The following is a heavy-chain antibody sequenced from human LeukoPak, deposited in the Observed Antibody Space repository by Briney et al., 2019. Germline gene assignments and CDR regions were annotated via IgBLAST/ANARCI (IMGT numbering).Heavy chain of an antibody. J-gene: IGHJ4*02. D-gene: IGHD2-8*02. CDR2: ISAYNGNT. CDR1: GYTFTSYG. Sequence: GASVKVSCKASGYTFTSYGISWVRQAPGQGLEWMGWISAYNGNTNYAQKFQGRVTMTRDTSISTAYMEVSRLRSDDTAVYYCARGPLGFTYWFDYWGQGSLVTVSS. CDR3: ARGPLGFTYWFDY. V-gene: IGHV1-18*01.